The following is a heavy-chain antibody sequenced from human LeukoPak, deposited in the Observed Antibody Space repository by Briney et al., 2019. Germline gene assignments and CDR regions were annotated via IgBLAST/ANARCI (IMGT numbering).Heavy chain of an antibody. J-gene: IGHJ4*02. CDR2: IIPIFGTS. CDR1: GGTFSSYA. CDR3: ARVRGRYGYGSFDH. D-gene: IGHD5-12*01. Sequence: SVKVSCKASGGTFSSYAISWVRQAPGQGLEWMGGIIPIFGTSNYAQEFQGRVTITADESTSTAYMELSSLRSEDTAVYYCARVRGRYGYGSFDHWGQGTLVTVSS. V-gene: IGHV1-69*13.